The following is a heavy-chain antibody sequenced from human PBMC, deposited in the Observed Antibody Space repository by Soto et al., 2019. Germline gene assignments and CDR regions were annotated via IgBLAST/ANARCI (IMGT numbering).Heavy chain of an antibody. J-gene: IGHJ3*02. V-gene: IGHV3-33*01. Sequence: GGSLRLSCAASGFTFSSYGMHWVRQAPGKGLEWVAVIWYDGSNKYYADSVKGRFTISRDNSKNTLYLQMNSLRAEDTAVYYRARGLDIVVVVAAHHDAFDIWGQGTMVTVSS. D-gene: IGHD2-15*01. CDR3: ARGLDIVVVVAAHHDAFDI. CDR1: GFTFSSYG. CDR2: IWYDGSNK.